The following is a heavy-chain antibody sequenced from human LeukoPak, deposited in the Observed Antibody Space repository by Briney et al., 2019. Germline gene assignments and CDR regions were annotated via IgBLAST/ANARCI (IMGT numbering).Heavy chain of an antibody. CDR3: ARLPPYYDILS. CDR2: IYSGGST. Sequence: PGGSLRLSCAATGFNVSSNYMSWVRQAPGKGLEWVSVIYSGGSTYYADSVKGRFTISRDNSKNTLYLQMNSLRAEDTAVYYCARLPPYYDILSWGQGTLVTVSS. J-gene: IGHJ5*02. D-gene: IGHD3-9*01. V-gene: IGHV3-53*01. CDR1: GFNVSSNY.